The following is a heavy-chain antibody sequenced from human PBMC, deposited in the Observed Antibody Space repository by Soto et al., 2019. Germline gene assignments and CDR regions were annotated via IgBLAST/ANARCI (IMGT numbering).Heavy chain of an antibody. Sequence: QLQLQESGPGLVKPSETLSLTCTDSGGSISSSSHYWGWIRQPPGKGLEWIGGIYYSGSTYYSPSLKSRVTISVDTSKNQFSLKLSSVTAADTAVYYCARYSSSDGSNWFDPWGQGTLVTVSS. D-gene: IGHD6-6*01. J-gene: IGHJ5*02. CDR2: IYYSGST. CDR3: ARYSSSDGSNWFDP. CDR1: GGSISSSSHY. V-gene: IGHV4-39*01.